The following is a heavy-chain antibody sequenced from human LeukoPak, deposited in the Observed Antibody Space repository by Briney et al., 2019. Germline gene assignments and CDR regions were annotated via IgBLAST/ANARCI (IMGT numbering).Heavy chain of an antibody. CDR3: ARLPGYCSSTSCYMGAFDI. Sequence: SETLSLTCAVYGGSFSGYYWSWIRQPPGKGLEWIGEINHSGSTNYNPSLKSRVTISVDTSKNQFSLKLSSVTAADTAVYYCARLPGYCSSTSCYMGAFDIWGQGTMVTVSS. CDR1: GGSFSGYY. J-gene: IGHJ3*02. CDR2: INHSGST. D-gene: IGHD2-2*02. V-gene: IGHV4-34*01.